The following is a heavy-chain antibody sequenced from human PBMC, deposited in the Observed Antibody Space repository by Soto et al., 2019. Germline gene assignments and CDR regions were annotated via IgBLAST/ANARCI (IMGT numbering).Heavy chain of an antibody. J-gene: IGHJ4*02. Sequence: GGSLKLACAASRFTFSSYAMSGVRQAPGKGLEWVSAISGSGGSTYYADSVKGRFTISRDNSKNTLYLQMNSLRAEDTAVYYCAKGFRVVVPPLPFDYWGQGTLVTVSS. V-gene: IGHV3-23*01. D-gene: IGHD2-2*01. CDR3: AKGFRVVVPPLPFDY. CDR1: RFTFSSYA. CDR2: ISGSGGST.